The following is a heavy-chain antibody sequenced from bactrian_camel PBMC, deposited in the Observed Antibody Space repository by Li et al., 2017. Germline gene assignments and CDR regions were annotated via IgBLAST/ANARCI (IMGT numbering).Heavy chain of an antibody. Sequence: HVQLVESGGGSVRAGGSLRLSCKATGYTSSSYCMGWFRQAPGREREGVASLASDGSSIYANSLKGRFSISKDNARNWLDLQMDSLEPGDTARYYCAADRRRHGPPSLRPGDYSVWGQGTQVTVS. V-gene: IGHV3S53*01. CDR3: AADRRRHGPPSLRPGDYSV. J-gene: IGHJ4*01. D-gene: IGHD2*01. CDR1: GYTSSSYC. CDR2: LASDGSS.